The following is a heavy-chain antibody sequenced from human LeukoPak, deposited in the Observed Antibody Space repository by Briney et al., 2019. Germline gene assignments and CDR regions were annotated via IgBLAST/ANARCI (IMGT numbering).Heavy chain of an antibody. D-gene: IGHD3-22*01. CDR3: ARGHSAVNYYDSSRYIDY. V-gene: IGHV3-53*01. Sequence: GGSLRLSCAASGFTVTNKYMGWVRQAPGEGLEWVSVIYGGGSTYYTDSVKGRFTISRDNSKNTLYLQMNSLRAEDTAVYYCARGHSAVNYYDSSRYIDYWGQGTLVTVSS. CDR1: GFTVTNKY. CDR2: IYGGGST. J-gene: IGHJ4*02.